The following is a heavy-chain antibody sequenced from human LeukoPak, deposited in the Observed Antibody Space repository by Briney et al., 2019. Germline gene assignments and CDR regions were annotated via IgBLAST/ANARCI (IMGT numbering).Heavy chain of an antibody. CDR3: ARGEYDYVWGSYRSFDY. CDR2: IYYSGST. V-gene: IGHV4-39*07. Sequence: SETLSLTCTVSGGSISSSSYYWGWLRQPPGKGLEWIGSIYYSGSTYYNPSLKSRVTISVDTSKNQFSLKLSSVTAADTAVYYCARGEYDYVWGSYRSFDYWGQGTLVTVSS. D-gene: IGHD3-16*02. CDR1: GGSISSSSYY. J-gene: IGHJ4*02.